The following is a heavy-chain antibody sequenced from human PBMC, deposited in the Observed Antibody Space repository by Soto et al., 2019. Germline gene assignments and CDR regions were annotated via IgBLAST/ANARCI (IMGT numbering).Heavy chain of an antibody. J-gene: IGHJ3*02. D-gene: IGHD3-22*01. Sequence: GGSLRLSCAASGFTFSDYDMNWVRQAPGKGLEWISYISTSGSTKYYADSVKGRFTISRDNAKNSLYLQMNSLRAEDTADYYCARDLYYDSSGYSLGAFDIWGQGTMVTVSS. CDR2: ISTSGSTK. CDR1: GFTFSDYD. CDR3: ARDLYYDSSGYSLGAFDI. V-gene: IGHV3-48*03.